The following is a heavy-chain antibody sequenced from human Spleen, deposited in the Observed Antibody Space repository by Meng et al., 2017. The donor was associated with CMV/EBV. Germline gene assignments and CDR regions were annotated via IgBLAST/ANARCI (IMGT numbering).Heavy chain of an antibody. V-gene: IGHV3-23*01. CDR3: ASYQLLSYFDY. CDR2: ISGSGGST. Sequence: GGPLRLSCAASGFTFSSYAMSWVRQAPGKGLEWVSAISGSGGSTYYADSVKGRFTISRDNSKNTLYLQMNSLRAEDTAVYYCASYQLLSYFDYWGQGTLVTVSS. CDR1: GFTFSSYA. D-gene: IGHD2-2*01. J-gene: IGHJ4*02.